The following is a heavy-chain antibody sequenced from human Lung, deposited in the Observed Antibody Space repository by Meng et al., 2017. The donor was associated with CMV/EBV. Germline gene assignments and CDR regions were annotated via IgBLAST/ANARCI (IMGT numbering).Heavy chain of an antibody. CDR1: GFTFSSYS. D-gene: IGHD6-13*01. CDR2: ISSSSIYI. J-gene: IGHJ4*02. Sequence: GGSLRFSCAASGFTFSSYSMNWVRKAPGKGLEWVSPISSSSIYIYYADSVKGRFTISRNNAKNSLYLQMNSLRAEDTAVYYCARDHRTSRAAAVTVDYWGQGTLVTVSS. CDR3: ARDHRTSRAAAVTVDY. V-gene: IGHV3-21*01.